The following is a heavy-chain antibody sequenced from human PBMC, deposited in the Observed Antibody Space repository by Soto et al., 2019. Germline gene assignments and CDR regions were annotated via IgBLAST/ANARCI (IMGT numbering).Heavy chain of an antibody. Sequence: QLHLQESGPGLVKPSETLSLTCTVSGGSISSGSHYGGWIRQPPGKGLERTGCIYYTGRSYYNMSFKISVNIPVDTSNTQSPPTRHSATAPETAVYCCAMSGLAERRASNWFDPWGQGTLVTVSS. D-gene: IGHD6-13*01. CDR2: IYYTGRS. CDR1: GGSISSGSHY. CDR3: AMSGLAERRASNWFDP. J-gene: IGHJ5*02. V-gene: IGHV4-39*01.